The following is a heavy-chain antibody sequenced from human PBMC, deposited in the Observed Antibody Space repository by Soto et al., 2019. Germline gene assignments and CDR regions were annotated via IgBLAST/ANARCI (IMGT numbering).Heavy chain of an antibody. D-gene: IGHD6-13*01. J-gene: IGHJ6*02. V-gene: IGHV3-33*01. CDR1: GFTFNNYG. CDR2: IWNDGTNA. Sequence: QVHLVESGGGVVQPGRSLRLSCAASGFTFNNYGMHWVRQAPGKGLEWVALIWNDGTNAYYGNSVKGRFTISRDNSRNTVYLQMSSLRAEDTAVYYCARRQISPPTRGAATARGGMDVWGQGTTVSVSS. CDR3: ARRQISPPTRGAATARGGMDV.